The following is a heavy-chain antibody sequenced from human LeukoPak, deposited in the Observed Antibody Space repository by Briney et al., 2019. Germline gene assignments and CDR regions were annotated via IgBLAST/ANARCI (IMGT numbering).Heavy chain of an antibody. CDR1: GFTFSSYG. Sequence: GGSLRLSCAASGFTFSSYGMHWDRQAPGKGLEWVAFIRYDGSNKYYADSVKGRFTISRDNSKNTLYLQMGSLRPEDMAVYYCTREKCSGGSCLMGIDYWGQGTLVTVSS. J-gene: IGHJ4*02. CDR3: TREKCSGGSCLMGIDY. V-gene: IGHV3-30*02. CDR2: IRYDGSNK. D-gene: IGHD2-15*01.